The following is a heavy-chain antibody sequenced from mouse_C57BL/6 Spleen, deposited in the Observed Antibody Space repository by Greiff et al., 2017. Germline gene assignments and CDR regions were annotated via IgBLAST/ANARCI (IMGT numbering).Heavy chain of an antibody. CDR2: ISHGGSYT. CDR3: ARDPYYYGSSFYYFDY. Sequence: EVHLVESGGGLVKPGGSLKLSCAASGFTFSSYAMSWVRQTPEKRLEWVATISHGGSYTYYPDNVKGRFTLSRDNAKNNLYLQMSHLKSEDTAMXYCARDPYYYGSSFYYFDYWGQGTTLTVSS. CDR1: GFTFSSYA. D-gene: IGHD1-1*01. V-gene: IGHV5-4*01. J-gene: IGHJ2*01.